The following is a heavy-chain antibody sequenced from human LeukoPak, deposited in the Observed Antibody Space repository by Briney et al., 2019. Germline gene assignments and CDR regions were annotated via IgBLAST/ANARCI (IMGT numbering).Heavy chain of an antibody. CDR2: IYYSGST. CDR3: ARTGHIDY. D-gene: IGHD1-1*01. Sequence: SETLSLTCTVSGGSISSSSYYWGWIRQPPGKGLEWIGSIYYSGSTYYNPSLKSRVTISVDTSKNQFSLKLSSVTAADTAVYYCARTGHIDYWGRGTLVTVSS. J-gene: IGHJ4*02. V-gene: IGHV4-39*01. CDR1: GGSISSSSYY.